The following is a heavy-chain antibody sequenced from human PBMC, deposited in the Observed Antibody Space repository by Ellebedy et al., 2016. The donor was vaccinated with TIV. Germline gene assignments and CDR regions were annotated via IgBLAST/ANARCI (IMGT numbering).Heavy chain of an antibody. V-gene: IGHV3-23*01. CDR1: GFTFSSYA. CDR2: ISGSGGST. J-gene: IGHJ6*02. Sequence: GESLKISCAASGFTFSSYAMSWVRQAPGKGLEWVSTISGSGGSTYYADSVKGRFTFSRDNAKNSLYLQMNSLRAEDTAVYYCARDLDYYYGMDVWGQGTTVTVSS. CDR3: ARDLDYYYGMDV.